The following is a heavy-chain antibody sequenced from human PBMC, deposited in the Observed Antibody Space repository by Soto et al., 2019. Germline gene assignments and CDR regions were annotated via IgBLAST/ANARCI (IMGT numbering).Heavy chain of an antibody. D-gene: IGHD3-10*01. CDR2: ITSDGNIK. V-gene: IGHV3-30*03. Sequence: QVQVVESGGGVVLPGKSLRLSCAASGFTFNIYDLPWVRQAPGKGLEWVAIITSDGNIKYYADSVKGRFTVSRDNSKNILYLQMNSLRPEDTALYYCARGGDLDYWGQGTLVTVSS. J-gene: IGHJ4*02. CDR3: ARGGDLDY. CDR1: GFTFNIYD.